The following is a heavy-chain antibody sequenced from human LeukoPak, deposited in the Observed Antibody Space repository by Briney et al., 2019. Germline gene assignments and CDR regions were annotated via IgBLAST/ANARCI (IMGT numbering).Heavy chain of an antibody. CDR3: AREGYYGSGS. Sequence: GGSLRLSCAASGFTLSSYGMSWVRQAPGKGLEWVSADTEGAYRTYYADSVKGRFTISRDNSKNTLYLQMNSLRADDTAVYYCAREGYYGSGSWGQGTLVTVSS. V-gene: IGHV3-23*01. CDR2: DTEGAYRT. CDR1: GFTLSSYG. J-gene: IGHJ5*02. D-gene: IGHD3-10*01.